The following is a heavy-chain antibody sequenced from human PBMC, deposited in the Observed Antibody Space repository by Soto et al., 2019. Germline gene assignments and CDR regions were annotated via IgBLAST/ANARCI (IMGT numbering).Heavy chain of an antibody. CDR1: GFTFSSYA. CDR3: ASAEVEMATSDTGQDY. J-gene: IGHJ4*02. CDR2: ISGSGGST. D-gene: IGHD5-12*01. Sequence: EVQLLESGGGLVQPGGSLRLSCAASGFTFSSYAMSWVRQAPGKGLAWVSAISGSGGSTYYADSVKGRFTISRDNSKNTLYLQMNSLRAEDTAVYYCASAEVEMATSDTGQDYWGQGTLVTVSS. V-gene: IGHV3-23*01.